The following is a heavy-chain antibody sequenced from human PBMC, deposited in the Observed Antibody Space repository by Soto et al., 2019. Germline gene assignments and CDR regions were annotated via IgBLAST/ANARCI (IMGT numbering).Heavy chain of an antibody. D-gene: IGHD6-19*01. V-gene: IGHV4-39*01. CDR1: GGSISSSNYY. Sequence: QLQLQESGPGLVKPSETLSLTCTVSGGSISSSNYYWGWIRQPPGKGLQWIGSINLRGTTYYNPSLPSRVTISLYTSKNHFSRNLSSVTAADTAVYYCARRAVTDLRCFDPWGQGTLVTVSS. CDR3: ARRAVTDLRCFDP. CDR2: INLRGTT. J-gene: IGHJ5*02.